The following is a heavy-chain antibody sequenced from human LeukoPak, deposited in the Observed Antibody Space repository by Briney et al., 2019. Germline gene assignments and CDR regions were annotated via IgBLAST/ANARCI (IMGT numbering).Heavy chain of an antibody. Sequence: GGSLRLLCSACGLILRSHSMHGVRQAPGKGREDVARISDNWWSTYYADSVKGRFTISSDNSKHTLYLQMSSMRAVAAAVYYCVQDNEAGGSPFARWGQGPLVTVSS. CDR2: ISDNWWST. J-gene: IGHJ1*01. D-gene: IGHD1-1*01. V-gene: IGHV3-64D*06. CDR1: GLILRSHS. CDR3: VQDNEAGGSPFAR.